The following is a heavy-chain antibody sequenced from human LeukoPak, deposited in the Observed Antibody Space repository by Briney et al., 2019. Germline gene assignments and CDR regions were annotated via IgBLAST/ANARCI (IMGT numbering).Heavy chain of an antibody. D-gene: IGHD6-19*01. CDR3: ARDRIALAGTGVGF. V-gene: IGHV3-21*01. CDR2: ITSSSSYI. Sequence: GGSLRLSCAASGFTFSTYNMNWVRQAPGKGLEWVSSITSSSSYIYYADLVKGRFTISRDNAKNSLSLQMNSLRPEDTAVYYCARDRIALAGTGVGFWGQGTLVTVSS. J-gene: IGHJ4*02. CDR1: GFTFSTYN.